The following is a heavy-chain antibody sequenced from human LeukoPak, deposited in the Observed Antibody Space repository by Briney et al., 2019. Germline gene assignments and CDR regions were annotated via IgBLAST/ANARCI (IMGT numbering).Heavy chain of an antibody. CDR3: ARRVFFPYGMDV. D-gene: IGHD2/OR15-2a*01. V-gene: IGHV4-34*01. CDR1: GGSFSGYY. Sequence: SQTLSLTSAVDGGSFSGYYWSWIRHPAGKGMEWIGEINHSGSTNYNPSLKSRVTISVDTSKNQFSLKLSSVTAADTAVYYCARRVFFPYGMDVWGQGTTVTVSS. CDR2: INHSGST. J-gene: IGHJ6*02.